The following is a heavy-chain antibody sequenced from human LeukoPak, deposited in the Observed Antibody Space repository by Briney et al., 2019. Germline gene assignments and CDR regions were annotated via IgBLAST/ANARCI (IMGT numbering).Heavy chain of an antibody. D-gene: IGHD3-10*01. V-gene: IGHV1-18*01. J-gene: IGHJ4*02. Sequence: ASVRVSCKTSGYTFTTYGLSWVRQAPGQRLEWMGWISVYDGKTDSAENFRDRITMTTDTSTNTAHIDLRSLRSDDTAVYYCARAYPLASGSYLDDYWGQGTPVIVSS. CDR3: ARAYPLASGSYLDDY. CDR1: GYTFTTYG. CDR2: ISVYDGKT.